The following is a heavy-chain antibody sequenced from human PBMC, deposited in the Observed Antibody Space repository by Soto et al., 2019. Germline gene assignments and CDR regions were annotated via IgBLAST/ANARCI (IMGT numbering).Heavy chain of an antibody. V-gene: IGHV2-5*02. Sequence: QITLKESGPTLVKPTQTLTLTCTFSGFSLSTSGVGVGWIRQPPGKALEWLALIYWDDDKRYSPSLKSRLTITKDTSKNQVVLTMTNMDPVDTATYYCAHRPMVRGAINVGWFDPWGQGTLVTVSS. J-gene: IGHJ5*02. CDR1: GFSLSTSGVG. CDR2: IYWDDDK. D-gene: IGHD3-10*01. CDR3: AHRPMVRGAINVGWFDP.